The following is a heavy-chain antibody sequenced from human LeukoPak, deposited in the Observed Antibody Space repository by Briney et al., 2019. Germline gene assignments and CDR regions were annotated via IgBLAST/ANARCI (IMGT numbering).Heavy chain of an antibody. D-gene: IGHD5-24*01. Sequence: SETLSLTCTVSGGSISSSSYYWGWIRQPPGKGLEWIGSIYYSGSTYYNPSLKSRVTISVDTSKNQFSLKLSSVTAADTAVYYCARQAGDGYNHDYWGQGTMVTVSS. CDR3: ARQAGDGYNHDY. J-gene: IGHJ4*02. CDR1: GGSISSSSYY. CDR2: IYYSGST. V-gene: IGHV4-39*01.